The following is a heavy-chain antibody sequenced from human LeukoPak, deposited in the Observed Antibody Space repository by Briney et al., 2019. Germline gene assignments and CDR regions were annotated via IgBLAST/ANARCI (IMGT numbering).Heavy chain of an antibody. D-gene: IGHD6-13*01. CDR2: ISGSGGST. V-gene: IGHV3-23*01. CDR3: AKGIIAAAHFDY. J-gene: IGHJ4*02. Sequence: GGSLRLSCAASGFIFSSYAMSWVRQAPGKGLEGVSAISGSGGSTYYADSVKGRFTISRDNSKNTLYLQMNSLRAEDTAVYYCAKGIIAAAHFDYWGQGTLVTVSS. CDR1: GFIFSSYA.